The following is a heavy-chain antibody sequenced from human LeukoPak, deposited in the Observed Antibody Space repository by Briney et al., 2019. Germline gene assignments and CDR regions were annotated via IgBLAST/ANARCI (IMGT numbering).Heavy chain of an antibody. CDR1: GGSISSYY. Sequence: PSETLSLTCTVSGGSISSYYWSWIRQPPGKGLEWIGYIYYSGSTNYNPSLKSRVTISEDTSKNQFSLKLSSVAAADTAVCYCARQGGGFWYFDLWGRGTLVTVSS. J-gene: IGHJ2*01. CDR2: IYYSGST. D-gene: IGHD6-25*01. CDR3: ARQGGGFWYFDL. V-gene: IGHV4-59*08.